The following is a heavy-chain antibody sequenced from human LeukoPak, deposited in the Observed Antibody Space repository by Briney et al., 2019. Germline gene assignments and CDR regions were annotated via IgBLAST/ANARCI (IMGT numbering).Heavy chain of an antibody. V-gene: IGHV4-34*01. J-gene: IGHJ4*02. D-gene: IGHD2-15*01. Sequence: SETLSLTCAVSGGSISGYYWSWIRPPPGKGLEWIVYIYHSGSTNYNPSLKSRATISVDTTKNPFSLKLSSVTAAHTAVYYCARGGIVVVPADPFDYWGQGTLITVSS. CDR2: IYHSGST. CDR3: ARGGIVVVPADPFDY. CDR1: GGSISGYY.